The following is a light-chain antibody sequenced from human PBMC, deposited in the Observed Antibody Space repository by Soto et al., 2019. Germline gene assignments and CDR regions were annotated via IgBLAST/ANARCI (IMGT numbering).Light chain of an antibody. V-gene: IGKV1-39*01. CDR3: RQSYSTPIS. CDR2: TAS. J-gene: IGKJ5*01. CDR1: QSISSH. Sequence: DIRMTQSPSSLSAAVGDTVTITCRASQSISSHLNWYQQKPGKAPNLLMYTASNLQSGVPSRFSGSGSGTDCTLTISSLQPEDFATYYCRQSYSTPISLGQGTRLEIK.